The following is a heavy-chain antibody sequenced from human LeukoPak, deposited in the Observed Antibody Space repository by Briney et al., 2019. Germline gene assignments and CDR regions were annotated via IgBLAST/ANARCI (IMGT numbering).Heavy chain of an antibody. CDR2: IWYDGSNK. D-gene: IGHD2/OR15-2a*01. J-gene: IGHJ4*02. CDR1: GFTFSSYG. V-gene: IGHV3-33*01. Sequence: QSGGSLRLSCAASGFTFSSYGMHWVRQAPGKGLEWVALIWYDGSNKYYADSVKGRLTLSRDNSKNTLYLQMNSLRAEDTAVYYCAREGPRGNSQFDYWGQGTLVTVSS. CDR3: AREGPRGNSQFDY.